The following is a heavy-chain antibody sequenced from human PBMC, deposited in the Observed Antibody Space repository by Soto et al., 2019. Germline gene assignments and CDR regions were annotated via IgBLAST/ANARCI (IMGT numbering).Heavy chain of an antibody. D-gene: IGHD2-2*01. CDR3: ARLHRSSQYPRHDAFDI. V-gene: IGHV1-8*01. J-gene: IGHJ3*02. Sequence: GASVKVSCKASGYTFTSYDINWVRQATGQGLEWMGWMNPNSGNTGYAQKFQGRVTMTRNTSISTAYMELSSLRSEDTAVYYCARLHRSSQYPRHDAFDIWGQGTMVTVSS. CDR2: MNPNSGNT. CDR1: GYTFTSYD.